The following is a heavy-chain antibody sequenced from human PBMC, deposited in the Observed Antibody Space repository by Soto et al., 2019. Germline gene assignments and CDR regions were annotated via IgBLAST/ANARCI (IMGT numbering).Heavy chain of an antibody. CDR2: IHNSGST. CDR1: GGSVSSYY. CDR3: ARETDSGSYYTFDI. V-gene: IGHV4-59*02. D-gene: IGHD1-26*01. J-gene: IGHJ3*02. Sequence: QVQLQESGPGLVKPSETLSLTCTVSGGSVSSYYWSWIRQPPGKGLEWIGNIHNSGSTNYKPSLKSRVTISVDTSKNQCSLERSSVTGADTAVYYCARETDSGSYYTFDIWGQGTMVPVSS.